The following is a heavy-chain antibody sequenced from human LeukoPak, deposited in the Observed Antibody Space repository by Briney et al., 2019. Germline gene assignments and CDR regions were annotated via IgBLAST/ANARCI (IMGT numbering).Heavy chain of an antibody. D-gene: IGHD2-2*01. CDR3: RGGYCSSTSCYGYYYYGMDV. J-gene: IGHJ6*02. CDR1: GGSFSGYY. V-gene: IGHV4-34*01. CDR2: INHSGST. Sequence: SETLSLTCAVYGGSFSGYYWSWIRQPPGKGLEWIGEINHSGSTNYNPSLKSRVTISVDTSKNQFSLKLSSVTAADTAVYYCRGGYCSSTSCYGYYYYGMDVWGQGTTVTVS.